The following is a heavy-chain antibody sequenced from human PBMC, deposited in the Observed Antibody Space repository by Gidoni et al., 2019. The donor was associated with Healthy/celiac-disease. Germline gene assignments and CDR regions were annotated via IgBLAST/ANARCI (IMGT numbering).Heavy chain of an antibody. CDR1: GFPVSSNY. Sequence: EVQLVESGGGLVQPGGSLRLSCAASGFPVSSNYMSWVRQAPGKGLEWVSVIYSGGSTYYADSVKGRFTISRDNSKNTLYLQMNSLRAEDTAVYYCASDSYRHKASSIAARHYYYYYGMDVWGQGTTVTVSS. V-gene: IGHV3-66*01. CDR3: ASDSYRHKASSIAARHYYYYYGMDV. CDR2: IYSGGST. D-gene: IGHD6-6*01. J-gene: IGHJ6*02.